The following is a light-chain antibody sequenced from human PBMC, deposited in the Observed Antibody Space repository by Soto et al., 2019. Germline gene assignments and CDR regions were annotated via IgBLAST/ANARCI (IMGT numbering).Light chain of an antibody. V-gene: IGLV2-14*03. J-gene: IGLJ1*01. CDR1: ASDIGASKF. CDR2: DVT. Sequence: QSALTQPASVSGSPGQSISISCTGTASDIGASKFVSWYQQHPGKDPKVLIYDVTNRPSGVSDRFSGSKSGNTASLTISGLQAEDEADYYCTSYTGGSTLFVFGTGTKLTVL. CDR3: TSYTGGSTLFV.